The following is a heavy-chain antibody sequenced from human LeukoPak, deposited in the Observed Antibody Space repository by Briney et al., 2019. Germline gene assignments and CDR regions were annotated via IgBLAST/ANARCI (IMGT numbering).Heavy chain of an antibody. CDR3: AKASWVSSTDAVR. J-gene: IGHJ4*02. CDR2: IRGYGET. CDR1: GLSFSSFA. Sequence: GGSLRLSCAASGLSFSSFAMRWVRQGPARGLEWVSSIRGYGETFYADSVKGRFTISSHSSRTTVYFQLDNLRVEDTAIYYCAKASWVSSTDAVRWGQGTLVTVSS. D-gene: IGHD3-16*01. V-gene: IGHV3-23*01.